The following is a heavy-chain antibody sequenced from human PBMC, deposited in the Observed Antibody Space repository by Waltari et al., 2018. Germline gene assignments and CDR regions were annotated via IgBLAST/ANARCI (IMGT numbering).Heavy chain of an antibody. CDR3: GRVFLTTRNCMDV. Sequence: EVQLVESGGGLVQPGGSLRLPCAASGFTFSSHWMHWVRQAPGKGLVWVSRINSDGSSTNYADSVKGRFTISRDNAKNTLYLQVNSLRADDTGVYYCGRVFLTTRNCMDVWGQGTTVTVS. CDR1: GFTFSSHW. D-gene: IGHD3-3*01. CDR2: INSDGSST. J-gene: IGHJ6*02. V-gene: IGHV3-74*01.